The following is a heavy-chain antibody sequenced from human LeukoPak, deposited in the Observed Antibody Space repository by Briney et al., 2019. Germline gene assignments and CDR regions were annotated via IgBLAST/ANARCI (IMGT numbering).Heavy chain of an antibody. Sequence: GGSLRLSCAVSVFTFSNYWMYWVRQAPGKILVWVARINSDGSITTDADSVEGRFTISSDNTNSMLHLQMHSLRHDDSAVYFCTRTTTTADWFFDLWGRGTLVTVSS. D-gene: IGHD1-1*01. J-gene: IGHJ2*01. CDR2: INSDGSIT. CDR3: TRTTTTADWFFDL. CDR1: VFTFSNYW. V-gene: IGHV3-74*01.